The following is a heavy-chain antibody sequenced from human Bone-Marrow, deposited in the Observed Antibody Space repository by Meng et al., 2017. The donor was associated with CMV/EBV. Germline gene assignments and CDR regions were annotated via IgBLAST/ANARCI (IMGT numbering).Heavy chain of an antibody. Sequence: SGPTLVKPTQTLTLTCTFSGFSVSSSGVGVGWIRQPPGKALEWLALIYWNDDKHYSPSLKSRLAITKDTSKDQVVLTLTNMDPVDTATYYCAHRRLWDPDWEHYFDYWGQGTRVTGSS. J-gene: IGHJ4*02. V-gene: IGHV2-5*01. CDR2: IYWNDDK. CDR1: GFSVSSSGVG. CDR3: AHRRLWDPDWEHYFDY. D-gene: IGHD3-9*01.